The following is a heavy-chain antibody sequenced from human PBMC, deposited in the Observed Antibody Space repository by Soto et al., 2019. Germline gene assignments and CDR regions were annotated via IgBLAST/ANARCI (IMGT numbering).Heavy chain of an antibody. Sequence: KPSETLSLTCTLSGGSVRAPDWWNWVRQSTDKGLGWIAEVHISGHSNYNPSLSSRVSVSIDSSKNQFYLNLNSVTAADTAIYYCARVRQGCSANNCYFDPWGQGTQVTVSS. V-gene: IGHV4-4*02. CDR2: VHISGHS. D-gene: IGHD1-1*01. J-gene: IGHJ5*01. CDR3: ARVRQGCSANNCYFDP. CDR1: GGSVRAPDW.